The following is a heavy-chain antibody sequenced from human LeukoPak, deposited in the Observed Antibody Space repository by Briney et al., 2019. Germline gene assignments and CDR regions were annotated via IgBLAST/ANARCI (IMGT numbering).Heavy chain of an antibody. CDR3: VRDHWGAFDE. J-gene: IGHJ4*02. CDR1: GFTFSTYW. V-gene: IGHV3-74*01. D-gene: IGHD7-27*01. Sequence: GGSLRLSCAASGFTFSTYWMHWVRQAPGKGLVWVSRINSDGRSTTYADSVKGRFTISRDNAKNTLFLQMNSLRAEDTAVYCCVRDHWGAFDEWGQGTLVTVYS. CDR2: INSDGRST.